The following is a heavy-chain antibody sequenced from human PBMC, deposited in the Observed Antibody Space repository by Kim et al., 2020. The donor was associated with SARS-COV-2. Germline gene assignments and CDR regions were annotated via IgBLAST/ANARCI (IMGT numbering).Heavy chain of an antibody. Sequence: ASVKVSCKASGYTFTSYAMHWVRQAPGQRLEWMGWINAGNGNTKYSQKFQGRVTITRDTSASTAYMELGSLRSEDTAVYYCARDASGLVGSGSYGPYYYYYGMDVWGQGTTVTVSS. CDR3: ARDASGLVGSGSYGPYYYYYGMDV. D-gene: IGHD3-10*01. CDR1: GYTFTSYA. J-gene: IGHJ6*02. V-gene: IGHV1-3*01. CDR2: INAGNGNT.